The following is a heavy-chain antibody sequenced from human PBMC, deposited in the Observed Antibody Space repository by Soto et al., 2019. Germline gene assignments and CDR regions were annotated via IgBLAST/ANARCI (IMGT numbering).Heavy chain of an antibody. J-gene: IGHJ6*02. V-gene: IGHV4-4*02. Sequence: SETLSLTCTVSNASISSRKWWTWVRQTPGKGLEWIGEIYHSGSINHNPSLKSRVTMSIDKSKNQFSLKLSSVTAADTAVYYCARAMVRGKNYYGMDVWGQGTTVTVSS. CDR2: IYHSGSI. CDR1: NASISSRKW. D-gene: IGHD3-10*01. CDR3: ARAMVRGKNYYGMDV.